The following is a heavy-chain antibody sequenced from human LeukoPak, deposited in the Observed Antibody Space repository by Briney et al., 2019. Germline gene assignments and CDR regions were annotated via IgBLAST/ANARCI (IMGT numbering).Heavy chain of an antibody. CDR2: ISGTGGST. V-gene: IGHV3-23*01. CDR3: ARLDSGGVDVEAKDKWFDP. Sequence: PGGSLRLSCEASGFTFPNYAMAWVRQAPGKGLEWVSGISGTGGSTYYADSVQGRFTISRDNAKNTLYLQMNSLRAEDTAVYYCARLDSGGVDVEAKDKWFDPWGQGTLVTVSS. D-gene: IGHD3-10*01. J-gene: IGHJ5*02. CDR1: GFTFPNYA.